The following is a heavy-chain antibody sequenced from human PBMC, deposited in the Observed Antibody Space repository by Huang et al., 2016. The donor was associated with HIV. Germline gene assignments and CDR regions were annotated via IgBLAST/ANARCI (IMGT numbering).Heavy chain of an antibody. J-gene: IGHJ4*02. CDR3: ASLFFDY. CDR1: GGSFSGYY. Sequence: QVQLQQWGAGVLKPSETLSLACAVYGGSFSGYYWSWFRQSPGTGLEWIGEINHSGSTNYNPSLKSRVTMSVDTSKNQFSLKLSSVTAADTAVYYCASLFFDYWGQGILVTVSS. CDR2: INHSGST. V-gene: IGHV4-34*01.